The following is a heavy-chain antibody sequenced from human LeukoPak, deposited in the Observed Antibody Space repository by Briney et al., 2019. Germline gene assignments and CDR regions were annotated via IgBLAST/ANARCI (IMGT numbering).Heavy chain of an antibody. CDR2: VSNSGSTI. CDR1: GFTFSSFE. Sequence: PGGSLRLSCAASGFTFSSFEMNWVRQAPGKGLEWVSCVSNSGSTIYYADSMKGRFTISRDNAKNSLYLQMNSLRAEDTAVYYCARVDRYSSSPSSFDYWGQGTLVTVSS. V-gene: IGHV3-48*03. D-gene: IGHD6-13*01. J-gene: IGHJ4*02. CDR3: ARVDRYSSSPSSFDY.